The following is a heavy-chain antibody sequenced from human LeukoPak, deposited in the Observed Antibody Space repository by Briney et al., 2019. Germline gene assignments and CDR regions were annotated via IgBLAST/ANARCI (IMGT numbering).Heavy chain of an antibody. CDR3: ARVSHAYYYDSSGYHHFDY. CDR1: GCTFTGYY. J-gene: IGHJ4*02. CDR2: INPNSGGT. Sequence: GASVKVSCKASGCTFTGYYMHWVRQAPGQGLEWVGRINPNSGGTNYAQKFQGRVTMTRDTSISTAYMELSRLRSDDTAVYYCARVSHAYYYDSSGYHHFDYWGQGTLVTVSS. D-gene: IGHD3-22*01. V-gene: IGHV1-2*06.